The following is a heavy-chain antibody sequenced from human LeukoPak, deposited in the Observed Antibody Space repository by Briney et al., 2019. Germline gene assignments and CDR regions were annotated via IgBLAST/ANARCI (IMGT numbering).Heavy chain of an antibody. CDR2: IYYSGST. V-gene: IGHV4-59*01. J-gene: IGHJ6*03. CDR3: ARGGLLHMDV. CDR1: GGSISSYY. Sequence: ASETLSLTCTVSGGSISSYYWSWIRQPPGKGLEWIGYIYYSGSTNYNPSLKSRVTISVDTSKNQFSLKLSSVTAADTAVYYCARGGLLHMDVWGKGTTVTVSS. D-gene: IGHD6-25*01.